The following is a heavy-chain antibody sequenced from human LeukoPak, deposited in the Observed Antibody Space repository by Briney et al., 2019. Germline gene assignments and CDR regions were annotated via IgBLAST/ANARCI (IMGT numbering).Heavy chain of an antibody. CDR3: ARFTVVTHGFDY. CDR1: GGSFSGYY. V-gene: IGHV4-34*01. CDR2: INHSGST. J-gene: IGHJ4*02. D-gene: IGHD4-23*01. Sequence: PSETLSLTCAVYGGSFSGYYWSWIRQPPGKGLEWIGEINHSGSTNYNPSLKSRVTISVDTSKSQFSLKLSSVTAADTAVYYCARFTVVTHGFDYWGQGTLVTVSS.